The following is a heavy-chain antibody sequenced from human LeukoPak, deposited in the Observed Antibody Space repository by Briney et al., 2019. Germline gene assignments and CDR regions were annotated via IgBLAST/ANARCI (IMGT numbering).Heavy chain of an antibody. CDR2: IKGDGSDK. CDR1: GLPFSMLW. V-gene: IGHV3-7*01. D-gene: IGHD3-16*01. Sequence: GGSLRLSRVAYGLPFSMLWMTWDRQAPGKGLEWVANIKGDGSDKYYVDSVKGRFTISRDNAKNSMYLEMNSLRAEDTAVYYCVQGGHFDFWGQGALVTVSS. CDR3: VQGGHFDF. J-gene: IGHJ4*02.